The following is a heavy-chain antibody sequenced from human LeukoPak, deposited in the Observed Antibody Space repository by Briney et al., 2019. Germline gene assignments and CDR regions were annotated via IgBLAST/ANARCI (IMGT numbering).Heavy chain of an antibody. CDR2: IYWNDDK. V-gene: IGHV2-5*01. CDR1: GFSLSTSGVG. J-gene: IGHJ6*02. CDR3: AHRRIAAAGPYGMDV. D-gene: IGHD6-13*01. Sequence: SGPTLVKPTQTLTLTCTFSGFSLSTSGVGVGWIRQPPGKALEWLALIYWNDDKRYSPSLKSRLTITKDTSKNQVVLTMTNMDPVDTATYCCAHRRIAAAGPYGMDVWGQGTTVTVSS.